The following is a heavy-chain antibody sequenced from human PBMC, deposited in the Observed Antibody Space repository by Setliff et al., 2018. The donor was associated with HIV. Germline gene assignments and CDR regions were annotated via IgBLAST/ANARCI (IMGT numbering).Heavy chain of an antibody. J-gene: IGHJ4*02. CDR3: ARGSPTAGDY. V-gene: IGHV1-69*10. Sequence: SVKVSCKASGDTFSSYAISWVRQAPGQGLEWMGGIIPVLGLSYYAQNFQGRVTITADESTSTAYMELSSLRSEDTAVYYCARGSPTAGDYWGQGTLVTVSS. CDR1: GDTFSSYA. CDR2: IIPVLGLS.